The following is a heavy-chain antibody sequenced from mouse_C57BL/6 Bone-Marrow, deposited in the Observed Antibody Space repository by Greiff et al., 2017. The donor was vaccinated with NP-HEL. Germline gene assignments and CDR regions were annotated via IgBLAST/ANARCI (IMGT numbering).Heavy chain of an antibody. V-gene: IGHV1-69*01. J-gene: IGHJ3*01. Sequence: QVQLQQPGAELVMPGASVKLSCKASGYTFTSYWMHWVKQRPGQGLEWIGEIDPSDSYTNYNQKFKGKSTLTVDKSSSTAYMQLSSLTSEDSAVYYCASGIYYGRGDRFAYWGQGTLVTVSA. CDR1: GYTFTSYW. CDR3: ASGIYYGRGDRFAY. D-gene: IGHD1-1*01. CDR2: IDPSDSYT.